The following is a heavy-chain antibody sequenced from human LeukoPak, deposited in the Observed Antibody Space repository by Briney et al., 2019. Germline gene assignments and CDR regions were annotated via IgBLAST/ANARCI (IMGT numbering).Heavy chain of an antibody. CDR3: ARQDGSSPRFDY. CDR2: FYPGDSDV. CDR1: GYSFTSHW. J-gene: IGHJ4*02. Sequence: PGESLKISCKASGYSFTSHWIAWVRQMPGRGLEWMGMFYPGDSDVKYSPSFRGQVTISADKSITTAYLQWNSLKASDTAMYYCARQDGSSPRFDYWGQGTLVTVSS. D-gene: IGHD6-6*01. V-gene: IGHV5-51*01.